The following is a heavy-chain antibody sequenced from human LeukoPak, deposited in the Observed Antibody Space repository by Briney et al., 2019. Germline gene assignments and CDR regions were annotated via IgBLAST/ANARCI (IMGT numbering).Heavy chain of an antibody. V-gene: IGHV1-69*04. J-gene: IGHJ4*02. CDR2: IIPILGIA. CDR3: ASGVLLDVVAALPFDY. D-gene: IGHD2-15*01. CDR1: GGTFSSYA. Sequence: SVKVSCKASGGTFSSYAISWVRQAPGQGLEWMGRIIPILGIANYTQKFQGRVTITADKSTSTAYMELSSLRSEDTAVYYCASGVLLDVVAALPFDYWGQGTLVTVSS.